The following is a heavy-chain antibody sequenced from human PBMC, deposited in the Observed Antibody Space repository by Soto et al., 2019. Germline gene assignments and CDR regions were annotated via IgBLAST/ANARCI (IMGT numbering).Heavy chain of an antibody. CDR1: GASISSGDYS. CDR3: ARSGYSGFDSYYYYGLQV. V-gene: IGHV4-30-2*01. D-gene: IGHD5-12*01. J-gene: IGHJ6*02. Sequence: QLQLQESGSGLVKPSQTLSLTCGVSGASISSGDYSWSWIRQPPGKGLEWIGYIYYRGSAYYNPSPNSRVTISLDRSKNQSSLKLASVTAADTAVYYCARSGYSGFDSYYYYGLQVWGRGTTVTVSS. CDR2: IYYRGSA.